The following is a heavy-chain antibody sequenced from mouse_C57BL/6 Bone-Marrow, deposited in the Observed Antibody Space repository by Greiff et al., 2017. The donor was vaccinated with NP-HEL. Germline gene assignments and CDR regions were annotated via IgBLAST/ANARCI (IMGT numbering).Heavy chain of an antibody. Sequence: EVQLQQSGPELVKPGASVKISCKASGYTFTDYYMNWVKQSHGKSLEWIGDINPNNGGTSYNQKFKGKATLTVDKSSSTAYMELRSLTSEDSAVYDCAREGYYPAWFAYWGQGTLVTVSA. J-gene: IGHJ3*01. D-gene: IGHD2-3*01. CDR2: INPNNGGT. V-gene: IGHV1-26*01. CDR1: GYTFTDYY. CDR3: AREGYYPAWFAY.